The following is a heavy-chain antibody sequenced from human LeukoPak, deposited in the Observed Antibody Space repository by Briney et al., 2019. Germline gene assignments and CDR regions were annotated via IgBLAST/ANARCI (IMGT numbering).Heavy chain of an antibody. CDR3: ARRYSGSRAFDI. CDR2: ISSSGTTI. Sequence: PGGSLRLSCAASGFTFSDHYMSWIRQAPGKGLEWVSYISSSGTTILYADSVRGRFTISRDNAQNSLNLQMNSLRAEDTAVYYCARRYSGSRAFDIWGQGTMVTVSS. J-gene: IGHJ3*02. CDR1: GFTFSDHY. D-gene: IGHD1-26*01. V-gene: IGHV3-11*01.